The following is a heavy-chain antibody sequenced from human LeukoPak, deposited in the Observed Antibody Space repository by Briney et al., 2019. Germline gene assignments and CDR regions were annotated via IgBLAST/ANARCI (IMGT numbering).Heavy chain of an antibody. CDR1: GYTFTSYD. CDR3: ARSSYYYYYMDV. CDR2: MNPNSGNT. V-gene: IGHV1-8*03. Sequence: ASVKVSCKASGYTFTSYDINWVRQATGQGLEWMGWMNPNSGNTGYAQKFQGRVTITRNTFISTAYMELSSLRSEDTAVYYCARSSYYYYYMDVWGKGTTVTVSS. J-gene: IGHJ6*03.